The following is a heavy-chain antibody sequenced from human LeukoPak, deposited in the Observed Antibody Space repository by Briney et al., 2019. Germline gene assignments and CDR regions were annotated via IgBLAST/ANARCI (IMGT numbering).Heavy chain of an antibody. D-gene: IGHD3-10*01. Sequence: GGSLRLSCAASGFTFSSYGMHWVRQAPGKGLEWVAVIWYDGSNKYYADSVKGRFTISRDNSKNTLYLQMNSLRAEDTAVYYCARDYRSITMVRGAANYFDYWGQGTLVTVSS. J-gene: IGHJ4*02. V-gene: IGHV3-33*01. CDR1: GFTFSSYG. CDR3: ARDYRSITMVRGAANYFDY. CDR2: IWYDGSNK.